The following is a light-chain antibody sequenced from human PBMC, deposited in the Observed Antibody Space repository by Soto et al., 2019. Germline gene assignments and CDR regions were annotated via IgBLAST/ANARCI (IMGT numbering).Light chain of an antibody. CDR1: SSDIGGYNF. CDR3: SSYTSTSPLAV. V-gene: IGLV2-14*03. J-gene: IGLJ1*01. Sequence: QSAPTQPASVSGSPGQSITISCTGTSSDIGGYNFVSWYQHYPGKAPQLMIYGVTNRPSGVSHRFSGSKSGNTASLTISGLQAEDEADYYCSSYTSTSPLAVFGPGTKLTVL. CDR2: GVT.